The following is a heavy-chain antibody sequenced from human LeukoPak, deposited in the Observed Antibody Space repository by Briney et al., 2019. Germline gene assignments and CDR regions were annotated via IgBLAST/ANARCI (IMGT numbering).Heavy chain of an antibody. J-gene: IGHJ6*03. Sequence: SVKVSYKASLGTFSSYAISWVRQAPGQRLEWIGVIIPIFCTANYAQKFQGRVTITTDESTSTAYMELSSLRSEDTAVYYCARGRRYGTYYYYYMDVWGKGTTVTVS. CDR1: LGTFSSYA. D-gene: IGHD1-14*01. CDR3: ARGRRYGTYYYYYMDV. CDR2: IIPIFCTA. V-gene: IGHV1-69*05.